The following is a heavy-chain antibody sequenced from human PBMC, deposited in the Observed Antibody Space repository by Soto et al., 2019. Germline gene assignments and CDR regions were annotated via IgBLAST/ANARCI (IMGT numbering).Heavy chain of an antibody. D-gene: IGHD6-13*01. J-gene: IGHJ6*02. CDR2: TYYRSKWYN. Sequence: PSQTLSLTCAISGDSVSSNSAAWNWIRQSPSRGLEWLGRTYYRSKWYNDYAVSVKSRITINPDTSKNQFSLQLNSVTPEDTAVYYCARDGIAAAGTSSYYYGMDVWGQGTTVTVSS. V-gene: IGHV6-1*01. CDR3: ARDGIAAAGTSSYYYGMDV. CDR1: GDSVSSNSAA.